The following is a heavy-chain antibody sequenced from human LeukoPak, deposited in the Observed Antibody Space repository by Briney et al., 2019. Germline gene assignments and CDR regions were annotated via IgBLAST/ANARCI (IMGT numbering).Heavy chain of an antibody. CDR2: FDPEDGEA. V-gene: IGHV1-24*01. Sequence: ASVKVSCKVSGYTLTELSMHWVRQAPGKGLEWMGGFDPEDGEAIYAQKFQGRVTMTEDTSTDTAYMELSSLRSEDTAVYYCARASPRIAAAGNWSQGTLVTVSS. CDR1: GYTLTELS. CDR3: ARASPRIAAAGN. D-gene: IGHD6-13*01. J-gene: IGHJ4*02.